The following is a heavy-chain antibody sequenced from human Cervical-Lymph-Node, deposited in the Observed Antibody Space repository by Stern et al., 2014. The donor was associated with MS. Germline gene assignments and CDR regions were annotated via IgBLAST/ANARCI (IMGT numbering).Heavy chain of an antibody. V-gene: IGHV3-33*01. CDR1: GFTFSNYG. J-gene: IGHJ4*02. CDR3: ARTDTSMFPDY. CDR2: IWYDGSNK. Sequence: VQLVESGGGVVQPGRSLRLSCAASGFTFSNYGMHWVRQAPGKGLEWVAVIWYDGSNKYYADSVKGRFTISRDNSKNTLYLQMNSLRAEDTAVYYCARTDTSMFPDYWGQGTLVTVSS. D-gene: IGHD5-18*01.